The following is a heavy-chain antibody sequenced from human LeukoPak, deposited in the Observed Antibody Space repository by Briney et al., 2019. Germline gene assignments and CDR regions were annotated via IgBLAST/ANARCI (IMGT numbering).Heavy chain of an antibody. CDR2: IYYSGST. Sequence: PSETLSLTCTVSGGSISSSSYYWGWIRQPPGKGLEWIGSIYYSGSTYYNPSLKSRVTISVDTSKNQFSLKLSSVTAADTAVYYCARHVKPYSRGWYYYYYYMDVWGKGTTVTVSS. CDR3: ARHVKPYSRGWYYYYYYMDV. J-gene: IGHJ6*03. CDR1: GGSISSSSYY. D-gene: IGHD6-19*01. V-gene: IGHV4-39*01.